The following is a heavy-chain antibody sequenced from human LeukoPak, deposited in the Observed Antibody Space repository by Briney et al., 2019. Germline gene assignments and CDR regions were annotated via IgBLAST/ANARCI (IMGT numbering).Heavy chain of an antibody. Sequence: GGSLRLSCAASGFTFSSYAMHWVRQAPGKGLEWVAVISYDGSNKYYADSVKGRFTISRDNSKNTLYLQMNSLRAEDTAVYYCARDDSGSYPTYNWFDPWGQGTLVTVSS. CDR3: ARDDSGSYPTYNWFDP. V-gene: IGHV3-30*04. J-gene: IGHJ5*02. D-gene: IGHD1-26*01. CDR2: ISYDGSNK. CDR1: GFTFSSYA.